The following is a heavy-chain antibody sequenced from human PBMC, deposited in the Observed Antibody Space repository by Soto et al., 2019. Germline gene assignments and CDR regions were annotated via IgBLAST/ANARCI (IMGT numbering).Heavy chain of an antibody. CDR1: GFTFSSYA. D-gene: IGHD2-2*01. CDR3: AKGSRSTVVPADYFDY. CDR2: ISGSGAST. V-gene: IGHV3-23*01. J-gene: IGHJ4*02. Sequence: EVPLLESGGGLVQPGGSLRLTCAASGFTFSSYAMSWVRQAPGKGLEWVSVISGSGASTYHAASVKGRFTISRDNSKNTLYLQMNSLRAEDTAVYYCAKGSRSTVVPADYFDYWGQGTLVTVSS.